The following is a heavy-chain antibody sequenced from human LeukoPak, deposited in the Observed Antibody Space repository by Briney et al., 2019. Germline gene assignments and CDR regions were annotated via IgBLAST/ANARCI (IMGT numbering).Heavy chain of an antibody. D-gene: IGHD1-7*01. CDR1: GFTFSNAW. V-gene: IGHV3-15*01. Sequence: GGSLRLSCAASGFTFSNAWMTWVRQAPGKGLEWVGRIKSKTDGGTTDHASPVKDRFTISRDDSKNTLYLQMNSLKTEDTAVYYCSRNYHTYYFDYWGQGTLVTVSS. CDR2: IKSKTDGGTT. CDR3: SRNYHTYYFDY. J-gene: IGHJ4*02.